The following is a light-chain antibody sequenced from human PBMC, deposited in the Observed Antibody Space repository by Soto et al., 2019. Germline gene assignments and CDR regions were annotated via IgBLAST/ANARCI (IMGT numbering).Light chain of an antibody. V-gene: IGKV1-12*01. CDR3: QQANRFPPT. J-gene: IGKJ2*01. CDR2: DAS. CDR1: QGIGTW. Sequence: DIQMTQSPSSVSASVGDSVTITCRASQGIGTWLAWYQQKPGKAPELLIYDASRLQSGVPSRFSGSASGTEFTLTISSLQPEDFATYYCQQANRFPPTFGQGTKLEI.